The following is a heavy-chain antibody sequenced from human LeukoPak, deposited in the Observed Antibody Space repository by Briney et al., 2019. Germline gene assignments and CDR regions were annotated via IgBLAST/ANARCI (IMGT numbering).Heavy chain of an antibody. Sequence: GGSLTLSCAASGFTFSDAWMHWVRQAPGKGLEWVGRIKSQAGGGTTDYAAPVKDRFTISRDDSKNTVYLQMNSLKIEDTAVYYCSTKKLVEVPIAYDFWGQGTLVTVSS. CDR2: IKSQAGGGTT. V-gene: IGHV3-15*07. D-gene: IGHD2-15*01. J-gene: IGHJ4*02. CDR3: STKKLVEVPIAYDF. CDR1: GFTFSDAW.